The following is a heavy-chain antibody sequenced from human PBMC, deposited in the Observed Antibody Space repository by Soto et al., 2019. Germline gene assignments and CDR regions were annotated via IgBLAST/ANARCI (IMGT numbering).Heavy chain of an antibody. CDR1: RGFISTSSYY. D-gene: IGHD2-2*01. V-gene: IGHV4-39*01. CDR2: IFYSGGT. Sequence: PSETLSLTCTVSRGFISTSSYYWDWIRQTPGKGLEWIGSIFYSGGTSYNPSLNSRVTMSIDTSKKKFSLNVKSVTAADTAVYYCARRLVVPAGRGYFDSWGQGILVTVSS. CDR3: ARRLVVPAGRGYFDS. J-gene: IGHJ4*02.